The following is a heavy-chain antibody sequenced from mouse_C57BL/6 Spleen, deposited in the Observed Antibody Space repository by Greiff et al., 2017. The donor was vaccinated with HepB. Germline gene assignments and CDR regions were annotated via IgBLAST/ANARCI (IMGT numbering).Heavy chain of an antibody. CDR3: ARRGDYGYVDV. CDR1: GYTFTDYY. CDR2: INPNNGGT. D-gene: IGHD2-13*01. V-gene: IGHV1-26*01. Sequence: VQLQQSGPELVKPGASVKISCKASGYTFTDYYMNWVKQSHGKSLEWIGDINPNNGGTSYNQKFKGKATLTVDKSTSTAYMELRSLTSEDSAVYYCARRGDYGYVDVWGTGTTVTVSS. J-gene: IGHJ1*03.